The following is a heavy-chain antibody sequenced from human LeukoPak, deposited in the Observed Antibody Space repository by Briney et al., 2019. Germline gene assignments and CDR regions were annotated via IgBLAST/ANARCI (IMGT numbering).Heavy chain of an antibody. CDR1: GFTFSSYA. CDR2: ISGSGGST. Sequence: PGGSLALSCAASGFTFSSYAMSWVRQAPGKGLEWVSGISGSGGSTHYADSVKGRFTISRDISKSTVYLQINSLRADDTAVYFCAKRNGFSSGYFDSWGQGTLVTVSS. V-gene: IGHV3-23*01. J-gene: IGHJ4*02. CDR3: AKRNGFSSGYFDS. D-gene: IGHD1-1*01.